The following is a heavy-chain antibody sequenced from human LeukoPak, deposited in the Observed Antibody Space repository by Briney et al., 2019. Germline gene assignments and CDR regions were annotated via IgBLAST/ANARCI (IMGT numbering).Heavy chain of an antibody. V-gene: IGHV1-69*01. D-gene: IGHD6-13*01. J-gene: IGHJ4*02. Sequence: SVKVSCKASGGTFISYAISWVRQAPGQGLEWMGGIIPIFGTANYAQKFQGRVTITADESTSTAYMELSSLRSEDTAVYYCELYSSSWYYFDYWGQGTLVTVSS. CDR1: GGTFISYA. CDR2: IIPIFGTA. CDR3: ELYSSSWYYFDY.